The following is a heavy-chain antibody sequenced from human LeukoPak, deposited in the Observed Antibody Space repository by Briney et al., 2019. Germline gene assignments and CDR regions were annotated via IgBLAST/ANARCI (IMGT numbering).Heavy chain of an antibody. Sequence: GGSLRLSCAASGFTVSSNYMSWVRPAPGKGLEWVSVIYSGGSTYYADSVKGRFTISRDNSKNTLYLQMNSLRAEDTAVYYCARDPYYYHSSGSPADYWGQGTLVTVSS. J-gene: IGHJ4*02. V-gene: IGHV3-66*02. CDR1: GFTVSSNY. CDR2: IYSGGST. CDR3: ARDPYYYHSSGSPADY. D-gene: IGHD3-22*01.